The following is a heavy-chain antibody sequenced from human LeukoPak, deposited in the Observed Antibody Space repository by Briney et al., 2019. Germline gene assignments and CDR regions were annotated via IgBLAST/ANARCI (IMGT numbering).Heavy chain of an antibody. J-gene: IGHJ3*02. CDR3: AKGTTVDAFDI. CDR1: GFTFSSYG. CDR2: ISYDGSNK. D-gene: IGHD4-17*01. V-gene: IGHV3-30*18. Sequence: GRSLRLSCAASGFTFSSYGMHWGRQAPGKGLEWVAVISYDGSNKYYADSVKGRFTISRDNSKNTLYLQMNSLRAEDTAVYYCAKGTTVDAFDIWGQGTMVTVSS.